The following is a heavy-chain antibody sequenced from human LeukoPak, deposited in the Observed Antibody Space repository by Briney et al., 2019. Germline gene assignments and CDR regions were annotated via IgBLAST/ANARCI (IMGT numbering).Heavy chain of an antibody. CDR3: VRVFSFGYNPFDY. V-gene: IGHV1-46*01. CDR1: GXTFTNYY. D-gene: IGHD5-24*01. CDR2: INPSGGST. Sequence: VKVSCKAXGXTFTNYYVHWVRQAPGQGPEWMGGINPSGGSTTYAQKFQGRVTITRDTSTRTVYMDLSSLRSEDTAIYYCVRVFSFGYNPFDYWGQGTLVTVSS. J-gene: IGHJ4*02.